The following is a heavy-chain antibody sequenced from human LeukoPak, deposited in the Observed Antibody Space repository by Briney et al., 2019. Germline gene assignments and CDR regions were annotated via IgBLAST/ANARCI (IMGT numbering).Heavy chain of an antibody. CDR2: IYHSGST. CDR1: GYSISSGYY. CDR3: ARGPYDFWSGYSLYYFDY. Sequence: SETLSLTCTVSGYSISSGYYWGWIRQPPGKGLEWIGSIYHSGSTYCNPSLKSRVTISVDTSKNQFSLKLSSVTAADTAVYYCARGPYDFWSGYSLYYFDYWGQGTLVTVSS. J-gene: IGHJ4*02. V-gene: IGHV4-38-2*02. D-gene: IGHD3-3*01.